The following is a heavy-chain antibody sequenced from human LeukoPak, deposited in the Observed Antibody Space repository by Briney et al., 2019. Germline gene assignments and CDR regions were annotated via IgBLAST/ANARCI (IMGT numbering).Heavy chain of an antibody. CDR1: GYTFTSYY. V-gene: IGHV1-46*01. CDR3: ARDRIAAAGTTDY. J-gene: IGHJ4*02. Sequence: ASVKVSCKASGYTFTSYYMHWVRQAPGQGLEWMGIINPSGGSTNYAQKFQGRVTMTRDTSISTAYMELSRLRSDDTAVYYCARDRIAAAGTTDYWGQGTLVTVSS. CDR2: INPSGGST. D-gene: IGHD6-13*01.